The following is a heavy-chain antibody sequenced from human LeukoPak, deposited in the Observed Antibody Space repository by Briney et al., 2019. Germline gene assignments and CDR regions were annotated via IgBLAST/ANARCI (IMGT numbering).Heavy chain of an antibody. CDR3: AIRQTAVTCSSDY. J-gene: IGHJ4*02. CDR1: GFTFSSYA. CDR2: ISGSGGST. D-gene: IGHD4-17*01. Sequence: GGSLRLSCAAPGFTFSSYAMSWVRQAPAKGLECVSDISGSGGSTYYTDSVKGRFTISRDKSKNTLYRQMSSLRAEGTAVYYCAIRQTAVTCSSDYWGQGTLVTVSS. V-gene: IGHV3-23*01.